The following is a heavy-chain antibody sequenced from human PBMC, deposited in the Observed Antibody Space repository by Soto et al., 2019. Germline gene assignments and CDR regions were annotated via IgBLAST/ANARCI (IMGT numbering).Heavy chain of an antibody. V-gene: IGHV4-4*02. CDR1: GGSISSSNW. D-gene: IGHD3-22*01. CDR3: ARDRADYYRDPGWFDP. CDR2: IYHSGST. J-gene: IGHJ5*02. Sequence: QVQLQESGPGLVKPSGTLSLTCAVSGGSISSSNWWSWVRQPPGKGLEWIGEIYHSGSTNYNPSLNSRVTISVDKSKNQFALKLSSVTAADTAVYYCARDRADYYRDPGWFDPWGQGTLVTVSS.